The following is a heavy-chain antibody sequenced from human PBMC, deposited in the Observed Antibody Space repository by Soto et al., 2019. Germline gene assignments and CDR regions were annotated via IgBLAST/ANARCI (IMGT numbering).Heavy chain of an antibody. Sequence: QVQLQESGPGLVKPSQTLSLTCTVSGGSISSGDYYWSWIRQPPGKGLEWIGYIYYSGSTYYNPSLKSRVTISVDTSKNQFSLNLSSVTAADTAVYYCARQLGYCSGGSCYVDYWGQGTLVTVSS. V-gene: IGHV4-30-4*01. D-gene: IGHD2-15*01. CDR1: GGSISSGDYY. CDR2: IYYSGST. CDR3: ARQLGYCSGGSCYVDY. J-gene: IGHJ4*02.